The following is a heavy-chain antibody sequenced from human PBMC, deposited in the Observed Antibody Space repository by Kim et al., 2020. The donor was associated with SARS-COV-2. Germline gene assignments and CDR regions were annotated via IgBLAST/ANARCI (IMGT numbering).Heavy chain of an antibody. D-gene: IGHD4-17*01. J-gene: IGHJ2*01. CDR2: IGAGGDT. CDR3: AREGRDDYGHYDCYFDL. V-gene: IGHV3-13*01. Sequence: GGSLRLSCAASGSTFSSYDMHWVRQAPGKGLEWVSAIGAGGDTYYPGSVKGRFTISRENAKNSLYLQMNSLTAGDTAVYYCAREGRDDYGHYDCYFDLWGRGTLVTVSS. CDR1: GSTFSSYD.